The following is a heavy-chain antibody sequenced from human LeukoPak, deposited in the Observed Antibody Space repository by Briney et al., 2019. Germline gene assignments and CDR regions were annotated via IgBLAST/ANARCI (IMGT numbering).Heavy chain of an antibody. D-gene: IGHD2-15*01. CDR1: GFTFSSYA. CDR3: AISVVVAAESDY. V-gene: IGHV3-23*01. CDR2: ITGSGGST. Sequence: GGSLRLSCAASGFTFSSYAMTWVRQAPGKGLEWVSAITGSGGSTYYADSVKGRFTISRDNSRNTLYPQMNSLRAEDTAVYYCAISVVVAAESDYWGQGTLVTVSS. J-gene: IGHJ4*02.